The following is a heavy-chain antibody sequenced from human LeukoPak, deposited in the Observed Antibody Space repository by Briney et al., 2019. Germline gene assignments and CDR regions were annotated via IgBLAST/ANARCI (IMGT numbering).Heavy chain of an antibody. Sequence: GGSLRLSCAASGFSLSTYGVSWVRQPPGKGLEWVSGITGTGGSTYYADSVKGRFAVSRDTSKNTLYLQMNSLRAEDTAIYYCAKDHGTAVAGFYYWGQGTLVAVSS. CDR1: GFSLSTYG. CDR3: AKDHGTAVAGFYY. CDR2: ITGTGGST. D-gene: IGHD6-19*01. J-gene: IGHJ4*02. V-gene: IGHV3-23*01.